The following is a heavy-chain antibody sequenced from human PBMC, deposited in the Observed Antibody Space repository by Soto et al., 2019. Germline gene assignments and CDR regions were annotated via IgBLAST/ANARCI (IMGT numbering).Heavy chain of an antibody. CDR3: AREGSTLGFEDY. CDR2: IYYSGST. V-gene: IGHV4-59*01. J-gene: IGHJ4*02. D-gene: IGHD3-16*01. CDR1: GGSIGSYY. Sequence: SETLSLTCTVSGGSIGSYYWSWIRQPPGKGLEWIGYIYYSGSTNYNPSLKSRVTISVDTSKNQFSLKLSSVTAADTAVYYCAREGSTLGFEDYWGQGTLVTVSS.